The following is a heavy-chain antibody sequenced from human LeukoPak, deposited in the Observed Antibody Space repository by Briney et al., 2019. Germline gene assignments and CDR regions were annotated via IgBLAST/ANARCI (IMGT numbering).Heavy chain of an antibody. Sequence: GASVKVSCKASGYTFTNYAISWVRQAPGQGLEWMGKINPDSGGTNYAQNFQGRVTMTRDTSISTAYMEVSRLRSDDTAVYYCALLRTYLHGFDIWGLGTMVTVSS. CDR1: GYTFTNYA. CDR3: ALLRTYLHGFDI. J-gene: IGHJ3*02. CDR2: INPDSGGT. V-gene: IGHV1-2*02. D-gene: IGHD2-15*01.